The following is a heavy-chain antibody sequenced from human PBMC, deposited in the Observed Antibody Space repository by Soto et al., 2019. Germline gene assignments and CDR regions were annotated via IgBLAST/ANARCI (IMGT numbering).Heavy chain of an antibody. CDR2: ISSSSSTI. J-gene: IGHJ5*02. CDR3: ARGPYSSGWYSDWFDP. D-gene: IGHD6-19*01. Sequence: GGSLRLSCAASGFTFSSYSMNWVRQAPGKGLEWVSYISSSSSTIYYADSVKGRFTISRDNAKNSLYLQMNSLRDEDTAVYYCARGPYSSGWYSDWFDPWGQGTLVTVSS. CDR1: GFTFSSYS. V-gene: IGHV3-48*02.